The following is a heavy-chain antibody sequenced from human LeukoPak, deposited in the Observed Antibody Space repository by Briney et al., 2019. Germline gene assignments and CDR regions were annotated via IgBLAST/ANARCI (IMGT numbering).Heavy chain of an antibody. V-gene: IGHV1-69*13. J-gene: IGHJ5*02. CDR2: NIPIFGTA. CDR1: GGTFSSYA. D-gene: IGHD2-2*01. CDR3: ASGCSSTSCYSGMYNWFDP. Sequence: SVKVSCKASGGTFSSYAISWVRQAPGQGLEWMGGNIPIFGTANYAQKFQGRVTITADESTSTAYMELSSLRSEDTAVYYCASGCSSTSCYSGMYNWFDPWGQGTLVTVSS.